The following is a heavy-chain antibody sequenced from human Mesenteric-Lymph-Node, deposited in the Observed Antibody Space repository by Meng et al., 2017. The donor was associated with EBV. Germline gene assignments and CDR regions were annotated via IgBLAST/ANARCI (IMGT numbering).Heavy chain of an antibody. V-gene: IGHV4-4*02. D-gene: IGHD6-19*01. CDR3: ARVGQWLPIDY. J-gene: IGHJ4*02. CDR2: IYHSGST. CDR1: VGSLSSSNW. Sequence: VRLQEPGHDLLMPSGTLSLTGSDSVGSLSSSNWWSWVRKPPGKGLEWIGEIYHSGSTNYNPSLKSRVTISVDKSKNQFSLNLSSVTAADTAVYYCARVGQWLPIDYWGQGTLVTVSS.